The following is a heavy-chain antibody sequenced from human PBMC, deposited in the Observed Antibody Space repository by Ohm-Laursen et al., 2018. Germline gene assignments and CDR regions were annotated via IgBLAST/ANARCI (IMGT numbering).Heavy chain of an antibody. J-gene: IGHJ4*02. D-gene: IGHD6-19*01. V-gene: IGHV3-11*01. Sequence: SLRLSCSASGFTFSDYYMTWIRQAPGRGLAWVFYIDSSGSIIYYADSMKGRFTISRDNAKNSLYLHMNSLRAEDTAVYYCARGRRSVGTGSGDYWGQGTLVTVSS. CDR1: GFTFSDYY. CDR2: IDSSGSII. CDR3: ARGRRSVGTGSGDY.